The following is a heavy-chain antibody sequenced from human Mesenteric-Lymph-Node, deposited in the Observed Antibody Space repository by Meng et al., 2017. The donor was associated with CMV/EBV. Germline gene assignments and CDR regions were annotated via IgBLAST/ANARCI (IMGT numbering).Heavy chain of an antibody. Sequence: VSGFSLRNPRMGVSWIRQPPGKALEWLAHIFSSDEKSYSTSLKSSLSISKDTSKSQVVLTMTNMDPVDTATYYCARSTLIGDNWFDPWGQGTLVTVSS. J-gene: IGHJ5*02. CDR3: ARSTLIGDNWFDP. D-gene: IGHD7-27*01. CDR1: GFSLRNPRMG. CDR2: IFSSDEK. V-gene: IGHV2-26*01.